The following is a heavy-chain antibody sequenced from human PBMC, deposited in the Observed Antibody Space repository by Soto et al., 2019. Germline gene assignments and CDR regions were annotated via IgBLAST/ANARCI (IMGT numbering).Heavy chain of an antibody. V-gene: IGHV4-59*08. J-gene: IGHJ6*02. CDR3: ARHCFRAYDSSGYKDYYYGMDV. CDR2: IYYSGST. Sequence: QVQLQESGPGLVKPSETLSLTCTVSGGSISSYYWSWIRQPPGKGLEWIGDIYYSGSTNYNPSLKKRVTISVDTSKNQFYLKLSSVTAPVTAVYYCARHCFRAYDSSGYKDYYYGMDVWGQGTTVTVSS. D-gene: IGHD3-22*01. CDR1: GGSISSYY.